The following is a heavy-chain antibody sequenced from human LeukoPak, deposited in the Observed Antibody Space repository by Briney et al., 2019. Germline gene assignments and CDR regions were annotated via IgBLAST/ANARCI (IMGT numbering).Heavy chain of an antibody. D-gene: IGHD3-10*01. CDR1: GFIISSYG. V-gene: IGHV3-30*02. Sequence: GGSLRLSCAASGFIISSYGMHWVRQAPGKGLEWVASIRYDGINKYYADSVKGRFTISRDNAKNSLYLQMNSLRAEDTALYYCARVSGDGSGSYPIPGVYYYYYMDVWGKGTTVTVSS. CDR2: IRYDGINK. J-gene: IGHJ6*03. CDR3: ARVSGDGSGSYPIPGVYYYYYMDV.